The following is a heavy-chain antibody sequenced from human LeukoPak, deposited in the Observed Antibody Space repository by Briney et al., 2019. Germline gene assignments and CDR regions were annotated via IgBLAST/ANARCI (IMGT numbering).Heavy chain of an antibody. D-gene: IGHD3-9*01. CDR3: AKDILTGYPYYYGMDV. Sequence: SGRSLRLSCAASGFTFDDYAMHWVRQAPGKGLEWVSGISWNSGSIGYADSVKGRFTISRDNAKNSLYLQMNSLRAEDTALYYCAKDILTGYPYYYGMDVWGQGTTVTVSS. J-gene: IGHJ6*02. CDR2: ISWNSGSI. CDR1: GFTFDDYA. V-gene: IGHV3-9*01.